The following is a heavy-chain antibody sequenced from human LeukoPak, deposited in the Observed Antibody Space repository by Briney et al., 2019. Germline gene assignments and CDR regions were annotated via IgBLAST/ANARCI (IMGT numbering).Heavy chain of an antibody. D-gene: IGHD6-13*01. V-gene: IGHV3-66*02. CDR3: ARGDSSSWKNYYYYYGMDV. CDR1: GFTVSSNY. CDR2: IYSGGST. J-gene: IGHJ6*02. Sequence: GGSLRLSCAASGFTVSSNYMSWVRQAPGKVLEWVSGIYSGGSTSYADSVKGRFTISRDNSKNTLYLQMNSLRAEDTAVYYCARGDSSSWKNYYYYYGMDVWGQGTTVTVSS.